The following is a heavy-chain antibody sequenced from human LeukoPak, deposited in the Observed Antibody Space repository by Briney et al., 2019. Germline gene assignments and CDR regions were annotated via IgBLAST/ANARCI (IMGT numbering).Heavy chain of an antibody. Sequence: SQTLSLTCTVSGGSISSGSYYWRWIRQPAGKGLEWIGRIYTSGSTNYNPSLKSRVTISVDTSKNQFSLKLSSVTAADTAVYYCARGPPGDGSGSYYDYWGQGTLVTVSS. CDR3: ARGPPGDGSGSYYDY. CDR2: IYTSGST. V-gene: IGHV4-61*02. CDR1: GGSISSGSYY. J-gene: IGHJ4*02. D-gene: IGHD3-10*01.